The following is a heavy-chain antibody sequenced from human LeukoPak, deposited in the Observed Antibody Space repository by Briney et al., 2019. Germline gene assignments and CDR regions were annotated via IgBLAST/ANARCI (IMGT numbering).Heavy chain of an antibody. CDR1: GFIFNNYA. Sequence: GESLRLFCAASGFIFNNYAINWVRQAPGKGLERFSFISVDAGSTHYADSVMGRFTISRDNPKNTLFVQMNSLRADDTAVYYCAKDKGGAAGSFDYWGQGTLVTVSS. CDR3: AKDKGGAAGSFDY. D-gene: IGHD6-13*01. CDR2: ISVDAGST. V-gene: IGHV3-23*01. J-gene: IGHJ4*02.